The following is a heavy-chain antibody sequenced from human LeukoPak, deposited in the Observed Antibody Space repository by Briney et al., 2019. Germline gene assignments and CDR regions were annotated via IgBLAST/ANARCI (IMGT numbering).Heavy chain of an antibody. CDR1: GFTFSSYS. J-gene: IGHJ4*02. CDR2: VSSSSSYI. CDR3: ATEDDYGDAGVDY. V-gene: IGHV3-21*01. D-gene: IGHD4-17*01. Sequence: GGSLRLSCAASGFTFSSYSMNWVRQAPGKGLEWVSSVSSSSSYIYYADSVKGRFTISRDNAKNSLYLQMNSLRAEDTAVYYCATEDDYGDAGVDYWGQGTLVTVSS.